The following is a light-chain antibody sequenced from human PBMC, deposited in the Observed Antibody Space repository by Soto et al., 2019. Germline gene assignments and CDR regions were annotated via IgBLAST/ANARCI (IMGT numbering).Light chain of an antibody. V-gene: IGKV3-11*01. CDR1: QSVSSY. CDR2: DAS. CDR3: QQSSNGPPGGVT. J-gene: IGKJ3*01. Sequence: EIVLTQSPATLSLSPGERATLSCRASQSVSSYLAWYQQKPGQAPRLLIYDASNRATGIPARFSGSGSGTDFTLTISRLEPEAFAVYYCQQSSNGPPGGVTFGPGTKVDIK.